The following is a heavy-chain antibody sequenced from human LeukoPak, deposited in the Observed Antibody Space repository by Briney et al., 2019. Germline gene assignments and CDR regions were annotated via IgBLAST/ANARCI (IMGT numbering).Heavy chain of an antibody. J-gene: IGHJ4*02. CDR2: IWYDGSKK. CDR3: ARDRGDYSDYSDFFDA. Sequence: GGSLRLSCATSGFTFSSYGFHWVCQAPIKGLEWVAVIWYDGSKKYYADSVKGRFTISRDDSKNTVYLQMDSLRAEDTAMYYCARDRGDYSDYSDFFDAWGQGTLVTFSS. CDR1: GFTFSSYG. V-gene: IGHV3-33*01. D-gene: IGHD4-11*01.